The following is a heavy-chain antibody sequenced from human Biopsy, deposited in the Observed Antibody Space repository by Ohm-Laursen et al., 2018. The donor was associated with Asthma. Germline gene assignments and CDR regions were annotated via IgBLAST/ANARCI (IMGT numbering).Heavy chain of an antibody. D-gene: IGHD3-9*01. Sequence: GASVKVSCKASGYTFISFAIHWVRQAPGQRLEWMGWINAGNGNAKYSQKFQGRVTITRDTSATTAYMELSSLRCEDTAVYYCARTYYDLLTGPVNDAFAIWGQGTMVTVSS. CDR2: INAGNGNA. J-gene: IGHJ3*02. CDR1: GYTFISFA. CDR3: ARTYYDLLTGPVNDAFAI. V-gene: IGHV1-3*01.